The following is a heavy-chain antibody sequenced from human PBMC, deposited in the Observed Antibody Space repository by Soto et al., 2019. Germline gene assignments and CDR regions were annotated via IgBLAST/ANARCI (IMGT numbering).Heavy chain of an antibody. CDR1: GYTFTSFY. V-gene: IGHV1-46*01. CDR2: INPSGTTT. J-gene: IGHJ6*02. CDR3: AKPQIARHYYYGMEV. Sequence: QVQLVQSGAEVKKPGASVKVSCKASGYTFTSFYMHWVRQAPGQGLEWMGIINPSGTTTDYAQKFQGRGPMTRDTSTGTYYMELSSLTSEDTAVYYCAKPQIARHYYYGMEVWGQGTAVTVSS.